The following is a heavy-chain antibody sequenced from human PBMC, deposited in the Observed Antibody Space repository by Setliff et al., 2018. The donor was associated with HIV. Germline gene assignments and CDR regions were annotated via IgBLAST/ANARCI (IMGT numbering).Heavy chain of an antibody. J-gene: IGHJ6*04. D-gene: IGHD3-10*01. CDR3: ARGKGVGGVVITGGLDV. CDR2: MNPNTGVS. Sequence: ASVKVSCKASGHTFTNVDIHWLRRATGQGLEWMGWMNPNTGVSGYALKFQARVTTTRDTSISTAYMELSSLTSEDTAVYYCARGKGVGGVVITGGLDVWGKGTTVTVSS. CDR1: GHTFTNVD. V-gene: IGHV1-8*01.